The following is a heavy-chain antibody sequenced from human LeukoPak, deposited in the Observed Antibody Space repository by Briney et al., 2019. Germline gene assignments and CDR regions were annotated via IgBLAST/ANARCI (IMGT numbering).Heavy chain of an antibody. J-gene: IGHJ4*02. CDR2: FYPGDGET. V-gene: IGHV1-24*01. Sequence: ASVKVSCKVSGYTLSDLSMHWVRQAPGKGLEWMGGFYPGDGETIYTQKFQGRVTMTEDTSTDTAYMELSSLRSEDTAVYYCAAGGVYDLFDYWGQGTLVTVSS. CDR1: GYTLSDLS. CDR3: AAGGVYDLFDY. D-gene: IGHD5/OR15-5a*01.